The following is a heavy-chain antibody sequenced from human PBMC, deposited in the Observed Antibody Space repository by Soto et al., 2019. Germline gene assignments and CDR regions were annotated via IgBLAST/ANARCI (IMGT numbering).Heavy chain of an antibody. J-gene: IGHJ4*02. CDR1: GFMFSSAW. Sequence: EVQVVESGGDLVKPGGSLRLSCVTSGFMFSSAWMNWVRQAPGKGLEWVGRIKSKRDGGARDYAEPVKGRFSISRDDSKNTGFLQINSLRAEDTAVYYCVEGWNDFWGQGTLVTVSS. CDR2: IKSKRDGGAR. CDR3: VEGWNDF. D-gene: IGHD1-1*01. V-gene: IGHV3-15*01.